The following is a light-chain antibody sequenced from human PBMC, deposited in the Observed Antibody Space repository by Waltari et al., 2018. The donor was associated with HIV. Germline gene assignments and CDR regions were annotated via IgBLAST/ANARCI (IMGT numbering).Light chain of an antibody. J-gene: IGLJ1*01. Sequence: QSALTQPASVSGSPGQSITISCTGSSSDVGGYKYVSWYQQHPAKAPKLVVLDGRKRPSWAANRVAGANAGNTASLACLGLQAEDEADYYCSSYRDSSTLVVFGTGTKVTVL. V-gene: IGLV2-14*03. CDR1: SSDVGGYKY. CDR3: SSYRDSSTLVV. CDR2: DGR.